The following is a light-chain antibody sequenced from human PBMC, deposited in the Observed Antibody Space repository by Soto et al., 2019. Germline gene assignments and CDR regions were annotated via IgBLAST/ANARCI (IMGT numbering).Light chain of an antibody. J-gene: IGLJ2*01. CDR3: QTWSTGIVL. V-gene: IGLV4-69*01. CDR1: SGHSSYA. Sequence: QLVLTQSPSASASLGASVKLTCTLSSGHSSYAIAWHQQQPEKGPRYLMKLNSDGSHSKGDGIPDRFSGSSSGAERYLTISSLQSWDEANEYCQTWSTGIVLFGVSTKVTV. CDR2: LNSDGSH.